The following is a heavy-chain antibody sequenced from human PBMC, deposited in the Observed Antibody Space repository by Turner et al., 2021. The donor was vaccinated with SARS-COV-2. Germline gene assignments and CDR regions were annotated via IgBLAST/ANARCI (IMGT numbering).Heavy chain of an antibody. CDR2: VSARGGNT. CDR1: GFTFRHYA. Sequence: DVQLLESGGGMVQHGGSLRLSCVAAGFTFRHYASSWVRLAPGRGLEWVSSVSARGGNTYYADSLKGRFTISRDNSENAVFLQVNSLRSEDTAVYYCAKGTIAVPGTFDYWGQGSLVTVSS. V-gene: IGHV3-23*01. CDR3: AKGTIAVPGTFDY. J-gene: IGHJ4*02. D-gene: IGHD6-19*01.